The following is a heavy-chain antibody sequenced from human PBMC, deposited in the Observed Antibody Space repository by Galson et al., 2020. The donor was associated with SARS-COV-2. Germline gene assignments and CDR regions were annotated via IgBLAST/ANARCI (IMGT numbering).Heavy chain of an antibody. Sequence: ETSETLSLTCSVSGASFSSDFWSWIRQPPGKGLEWIGFMYYIGSSNNNPSLKSRVTISVDMSKSHLSLELRSVTAADTAVYYCVRHGYCSSGSCSANDAFHIWCQGTMVTVSS. J-gene: IGHJ3*02. CDR1: GASFSSDF. CDR3: VRHGYCSSGSCSANDAFHI. V-gene: IGHV4-59*08. D-gene: IGHD2-2*03. CDR2: MYYIGSS.